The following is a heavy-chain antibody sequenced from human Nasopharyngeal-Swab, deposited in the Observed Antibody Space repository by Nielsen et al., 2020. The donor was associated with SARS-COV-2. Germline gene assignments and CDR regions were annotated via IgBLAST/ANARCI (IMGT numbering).Heavy chain of an antibody. V-gene: IGHV3-30*18. Sequence: PGTGLERVAVISYDGSNKYYADSVKGRFTISRDNSKNTLYLQMNSLRAEDTAVYYCAKLDMVRGVIITSYAFDIWGQGTMVTVSS. J-gene: IGHJ3*02. CDR3: AKLDMVRGVIITSYAFDI. D-gene: IGHD3-10*01. CDR2: ISYDGSNK.